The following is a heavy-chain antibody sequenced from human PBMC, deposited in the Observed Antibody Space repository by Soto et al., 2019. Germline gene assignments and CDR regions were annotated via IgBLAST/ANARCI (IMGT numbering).Heavy chain of an antibody. CDR1: GFTFSSYS. J-gene: IGHJ4*02. CDR2: ISSSSSYI. D-gene: IGHD6-13*01. V-gene: IGHV3-21*01. CDR3: ARDQVAAAGTFDY. Sequence: EVQLVESGGGLVKPGGSLRLSCAASGFTFSSYSMNWVRQAPGKGLEWVSSISSSSSYIYYADLVKGRFTISRDNAKNSLYLQMNSLRAEDTAVYYCARDQVAAAGTFDYWGQGTLVTVSS.